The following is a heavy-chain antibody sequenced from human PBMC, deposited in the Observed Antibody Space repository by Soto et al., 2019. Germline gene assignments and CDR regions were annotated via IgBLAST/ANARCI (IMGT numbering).Heavy chain of an antibody. CDR1: GHTLTELS. CDR2: FDPEGGEA. Sequence: ASVKVSCKISGHTLTELSIHWVRQAPGKGLEWMGGFDPEGGEAIYAQKFQGRVTITADKSTSTAYMELSSLRSEDTAVYYCASQQWLVGIDYWGQGTLVTVSS. V-gene: IGHV1-24*01. J-gene: IGHJ4*02. CDR3: ASQQWLVGIDY. D-gene: IGHD6-19*01.